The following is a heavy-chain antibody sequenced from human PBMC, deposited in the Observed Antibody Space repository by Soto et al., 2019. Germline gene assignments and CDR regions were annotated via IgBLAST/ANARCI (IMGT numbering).Heavy chain of an antibody. D-gene: IGHD1-1*01. J-gene: IGHJ4*02. CDR3: AREYDWLLTN. V-gene: IGHV3-33*01. CDR1: GFTLSGNG. CDR2: VWYDGVEA. Sequence: PGGSLRLSCATSGFTLSGNGMHWVRQAPGKGLEWVAVVWYDGVEAYYADSVKGRFTISRDDSKSALYLQMNSLRVEDTAVYYCAREYDWLLTNWGQGTQVTVSS.